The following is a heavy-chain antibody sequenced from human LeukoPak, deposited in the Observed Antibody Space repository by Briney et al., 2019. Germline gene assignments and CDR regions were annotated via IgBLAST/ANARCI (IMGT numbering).Heavy chain of an antibody. CDR1: GGSISSGGYY. Sequence: LSLTCTVSGGSISSGGYYWSWIRQHPGKGLEWVSSISSSSSYIYYADSVKGRFTISRDNAKNSLYLQMNSLRAEDTAVYYCARESARRSARAYYYGSVNWFDPWGQGTLVTVSS. CDR2: ISSSSSYI. J-gene: IGHJ5*02. D-gene: IGHD3-10*01. CDR3: ARESARRSARAYYYGSVNWFDP. V-gene: IGHV3-11*06.